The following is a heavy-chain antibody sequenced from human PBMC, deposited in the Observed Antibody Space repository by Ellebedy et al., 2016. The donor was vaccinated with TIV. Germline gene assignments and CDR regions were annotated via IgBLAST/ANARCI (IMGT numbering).Heavy chain of an antibody. CDR2: IKSKTDGGTT. J-gene: IGHJ6*03. V-gene: IGHV3-15*01. CDR1: GFTFSNAW. Sequence: GESLKISXAASGFTFSNAWMSWVRQAPGKGLEWVGRIKSKTDGGTTDYAAPVKGRFTISRDDSKNTLYLQMNSLKTEDTAVYYCTRLIVAAYYYYYMDVWGKGTTVTVSS. CDR3: TRLIVAAYYYYYMDV. D-gene: IGHD5-12*01.